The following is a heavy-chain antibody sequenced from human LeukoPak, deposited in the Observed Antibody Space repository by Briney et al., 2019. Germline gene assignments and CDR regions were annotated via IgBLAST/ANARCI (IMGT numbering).Heavy chain of an antibody. J-gene: IGHJ4*02. Sequence: GGSLRLSCAASGFTLSSYVMSWVRQAPGKGLEWVSIISGSGGDTYYADSVKGRFTTSRDNSKNTLYLQMNSLRAEDTAVYYCAKAAGSSWYPHFGDWGQGTLVTVSS. CDR3: AKAAGSSWYPHFGD. D-gene: IGHD6-13*01. V-gene: IGHV3-23*01. CDR2: ISGSGGDT. CDR1: GFTLSSYV.